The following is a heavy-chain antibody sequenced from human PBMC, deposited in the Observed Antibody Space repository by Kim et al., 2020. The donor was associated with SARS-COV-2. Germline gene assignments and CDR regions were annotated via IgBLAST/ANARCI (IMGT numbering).Heavy chain of an antibody. D-gene: IGHD6-19*01. Sequence: YADSVKRRLTISRDNSKNTLYLQMNSLRAEDTAVYYCAKDKHHMTGSGLGYWGQGTLVTVSS. V-gene: IGHV3-33*06. CDR3: AKDKHHMTGSGLGY. J-gene: IGHJ4*02.